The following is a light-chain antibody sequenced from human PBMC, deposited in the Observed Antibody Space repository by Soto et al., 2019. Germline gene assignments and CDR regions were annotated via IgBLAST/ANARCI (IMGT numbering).Light chain of an antibody. Sequence: DIHMTQSPSTLYDSVGDRVTFTCRASQSVSIWLAWYQQKPGKAPKLLISGASTLESGVPSRFSGSGSGTQFTLTISSLQPDDFATYYCQQYKNYLTFGQGTKVDIK. CDR3: QQYKNYLT. CDR1: QSVSIW. CDR2: GAS. J-gene: IGKJ1*01. V-gene: IGKV1-5*01.